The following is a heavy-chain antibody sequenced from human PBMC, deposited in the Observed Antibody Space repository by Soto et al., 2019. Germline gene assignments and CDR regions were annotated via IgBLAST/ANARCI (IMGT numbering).Heavy chain of an antibody. CDR1: GFTFSSYS. Sequence: EVQLVESGGGLVKPGGSLRLSCAASGFTFSSYSMNWVRQAPGKGLEWVSSISSSSSYIYYADSVKVRFTISRDNAKNSLYLQMNSLRAEDTAVYYCASTNSRSYYMDVWGKGTTVTVSS. CDR2: ISSSSSYI. D-gene: IGHD6-13*01. V-gene: IGHV3-21*01. CDR3: ASTNSRSYYMDV. J-gene: IGHJ6*03.